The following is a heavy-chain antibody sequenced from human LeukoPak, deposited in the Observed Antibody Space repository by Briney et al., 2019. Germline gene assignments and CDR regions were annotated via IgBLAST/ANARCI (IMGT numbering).Heavy chain of an antibody. CDR2: IYYSGST. CDR1: GGSISSYY. V-gene: IGHV4-59*01. D-gene: IGHD6-25*01. CDR3: ARDPSTRYSSEAWFDS. J-gene: IGHJ5*01. Sequence: PSETLSLTCTVSGGSISSYYWSWIRQPPGKGLEWIGYIYYSGSTNYNPSLKSRVTISVDTSKNQFSLKLSSVTAADTAVYYCARDPSTRYSSEAWFDSWGQGTRVTVSS.